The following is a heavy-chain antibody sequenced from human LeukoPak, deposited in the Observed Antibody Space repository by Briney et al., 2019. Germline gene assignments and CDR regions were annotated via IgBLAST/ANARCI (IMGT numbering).Heavy chain of an antibody. CDR3: AELGITMIGGV. CDR2: ISYDGSNE. J-gene: IGHJ6*04. Sequence: PGGSLRLSCAAPGFTFSGYVMHWVGQAPGKGLEWVAIISYDGSNEYYADSVKGRFTISRDNAKNSLYLQMNSLRAEDTAVYYCAELGITMIGGVWGKGTTVTISS. D-gene: IGHD3-10*02. CDR1: GFTFSGYV. V-gene: IGHV3-30*04.